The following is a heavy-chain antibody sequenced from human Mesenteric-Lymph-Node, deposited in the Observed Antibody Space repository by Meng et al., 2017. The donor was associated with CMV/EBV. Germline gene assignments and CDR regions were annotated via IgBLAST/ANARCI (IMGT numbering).Heavy chain of an antibody. Sequence: GGSLRLSCTVSGGSISSYYWSWIRQPPGKGLEWVSVIYSGGSTYYADSVKGRFTISRDNSKNTLYLQMNSLRAEDTAVYYCARCPVAAAGYYYGMDVWGQGTTVTVSS. D-gene: IGHD6-13*01. J-gene: IGHJ6*02. CDR1: GGSISSYY. CDR2: IYSGGST. V-gene: IGHV3-53*01. CDR3: ARCPVAAAGYYYGMDV.